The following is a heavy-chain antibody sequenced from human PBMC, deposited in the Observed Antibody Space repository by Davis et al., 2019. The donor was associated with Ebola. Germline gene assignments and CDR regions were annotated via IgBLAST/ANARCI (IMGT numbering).Heavy chain of an antibody. V-gene: IGHV5-51*01. CDR1: GYSFTSYW. CDR3: ARRTMVRGVDGGGMDV. CDR2: IYPGDSDT. J-gene: IGHJ6*02. D-gene: IGHD3-10*01. Sequence: PGGSLRLSCKGSGYSFTSYWIGWVRQMPGKGLEWMGIIYPGDSDTRYSPSFQGQVTISADKSISTAYLQWSSLKASDTAMYHCARRTMVRGVDGGGMDVWGQGTTVTVSS.